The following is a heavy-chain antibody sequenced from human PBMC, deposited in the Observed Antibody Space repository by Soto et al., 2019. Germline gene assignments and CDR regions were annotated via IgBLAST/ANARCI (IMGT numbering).Heavy chain of an antibody. V-gene: IGHV1-69*12. Sequence: QVQLVQSGAEVQKPGSSVKVSCKASGGTFSSYAISWVRQAPGQGLEWMGGIIPIFGTANYAQKFQGRVTKTADQSTSTAYMERRSLSSEDTAGYYCAREGAGYSSGWSRYWGQGTLVTVSS. D-gene: IGHD6-19*01. CDR3: AREGAGYSSGWSRY. CDR1: GGTFSSYA. CDR2: IIPIFGTA. J-gene: IGHJ4*02.